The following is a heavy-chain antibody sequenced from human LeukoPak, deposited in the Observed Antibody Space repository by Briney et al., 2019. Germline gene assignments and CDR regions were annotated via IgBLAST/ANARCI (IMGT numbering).Heavy chain of an antibody. V-gene: IGHV3-21*01. CDR1: GFTFSSYS. Sequence: GGSLRLSCAASGFTFSSYSMNWVRQAPGKGLEWVSSISSSSSYIYYADSVKGRFTISRDNAKNSLYLQMNSLRAEDTAVYYCAGPLQQLAGVFDYWCQGTLVTVSS. J-gene: IGHJ4*02. CDR3: AGPLQQLAGVFDY. D-gene: IGHD6-13*01. CDR2: ISSSSSYI.